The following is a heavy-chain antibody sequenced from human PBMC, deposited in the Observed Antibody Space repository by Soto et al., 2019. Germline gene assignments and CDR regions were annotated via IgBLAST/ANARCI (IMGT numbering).Heavy chain of an antibody. CDR2: ISDDGNTK. CDR3: GGAESSSWHNLDY. V-gene: IGHV3-30*04. J-gene: IGHJ4*02. Sequence: QVQLVESGGGVVQPGRSLRLSCAASGFTFSRYAMHWVRQAPGKGLEWVAVISDDGNTKHYADSVKGRFTISRENFKNTLFVQKDSLRAEATAVFYCGGAESSSWHNLDYWGQGTLVTVSS. D-gene: IGHD6-13*01. CDR1: GFTFSRYA.